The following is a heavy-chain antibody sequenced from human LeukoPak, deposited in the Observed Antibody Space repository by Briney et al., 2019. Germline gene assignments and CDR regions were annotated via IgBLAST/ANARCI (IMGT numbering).Heavy chain of an antibody. CDR3: AIMTLRGSGWYDGVGY. CDR2: IRYDGSNK. D-gene: IGHD6-19*01. Sequence: PGGSLRLSCAASGFTFSSYGMHWVRQAPGKGLEWVAFIRYDGSNKYYADSVKGRFTISRDNSKNTLYLQMNSLRAEDTAVYYCAIMTLRGSGWYDGVGYWGQGTLVTVSS. J-gene: IGHJ4*02. CDR1: GFTFSSYG. V-gene: IGHV3-30*02.